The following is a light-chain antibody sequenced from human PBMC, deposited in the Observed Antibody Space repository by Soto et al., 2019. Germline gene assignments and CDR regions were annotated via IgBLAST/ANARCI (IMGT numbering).Light chain of an antibody. CDR1: SSDVGGYNY. Sequence: QSALTQPPSASGSPGQSVTISCTGTSSDVGGYNYVSWYQQHPGKAPKLMIYEVNKRPSGVPDRFSGSKSGNTASLTVSGLQAEDEADYYCKAYEGSNIYVFGTGTKRTVL. CDR3: KAYEGSNIYV. V-gene: IGLV2-8*01. J-gene: IGLJ1*01. CDR2: EVN.